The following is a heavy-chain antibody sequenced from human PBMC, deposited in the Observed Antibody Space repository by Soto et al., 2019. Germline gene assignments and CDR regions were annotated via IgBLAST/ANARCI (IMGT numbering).Heavy chain of an antibody. Sequence: QVQLQESGPGLVKPSQTLSLTCTVSGGSISSGGYYWSWIRQHPAKGLEWIGYIYYSGSTYYNPSLKSRVTISVDTSKNQFSLKLSSVTAADTAVYYCARDPKGAMVRGVNSGMDVWGQGTTVTVSS. J-gene: IGHJ6*02. V-gene: IGHV4-31*03. CDR3: ARDPKGAMVRGVNSGMDV. D-gene: IGHD3-10*01. CDR2: IYYSGST. CDR1: GGSISSGGYY.